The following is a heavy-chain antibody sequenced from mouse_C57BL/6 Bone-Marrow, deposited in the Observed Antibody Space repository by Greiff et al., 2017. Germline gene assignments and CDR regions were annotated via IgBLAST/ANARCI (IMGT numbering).Heavy chain of an antibody. CDR3: TTLTAQATSDD. CDR1: GFNIKDDY. Sequence: VQLQQSGAELVRPGASVKLSCTASGFNIKDDYMHWVKQRPEQGLEWIGWIDPENGDTEYAPKFQGKATITADTSSNTAYLQLSSRTSEDTAVYYCTTLTAQATSDDWGQGTSVTVSS. D-gene: IGHD3-2*02. J-gene: IGHJ4*01. V-gene: IGHV14-4*01. CDR2: IDPENGDT.